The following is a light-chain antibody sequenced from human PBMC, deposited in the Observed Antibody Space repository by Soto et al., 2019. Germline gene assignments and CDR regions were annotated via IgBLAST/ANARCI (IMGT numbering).Light chain of an antibody. CDR3: QQYNSYLYT. J-gene: IGKJ2*01. CDR2: KAS. V-gene: IGKV1-5*03. CDR1: QSISSW. Sequence: DIQMTQSPSTLSASVGDRVTITCRASQSISSWLAWYQQKPGKAPKLLIYKASSLESGGPSRFSGSGSGTEFTLTISSLQPDDFATDYCQQYNSYLYTFGQGTKLEIK.